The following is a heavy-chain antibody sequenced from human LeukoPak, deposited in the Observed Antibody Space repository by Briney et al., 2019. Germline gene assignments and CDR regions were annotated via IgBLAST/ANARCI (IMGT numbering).Heavy chain of an antibody. CDR2: IYYSGST. V-gene: IGHV4-39*07. CDR3: ARDGDDILTGYYGY. D-gene: IGHD3-9*01. Sequence: SETLSLTCTVSGGSISSSSYYWGWIRQPPGKGLEWIGSIYYSGSTYYNPSLKSRVTISVDTSKNQFSLKLSCVTAADTAVYYCARDGDDILTGYYGYWGQGTLVTVSS. CDR1: GGSISSSSYY. J-gene: IGHJ4*02.